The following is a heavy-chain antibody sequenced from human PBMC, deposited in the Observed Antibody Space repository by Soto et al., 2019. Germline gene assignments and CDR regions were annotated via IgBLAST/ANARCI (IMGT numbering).Heavy chain of an antibody. J-gene: IGHJ4*02. CDR2: INSDGVSL. CDR3: ASGYYGYAVYLEY. D-gene: IGHD3-16*01. V-gene: IGHV3-74*01. CDR1: GFMFSNSW. Sequence: GGSLRLSCAASGFMFSNSWMHWVRQAPGKGLVWVSRINSDGVSLSYADSVQGRFTISRDNAKNTLYLQMNSLRADDTAVYYCASGYYGYAVYLEYWGQETLVTVSS.